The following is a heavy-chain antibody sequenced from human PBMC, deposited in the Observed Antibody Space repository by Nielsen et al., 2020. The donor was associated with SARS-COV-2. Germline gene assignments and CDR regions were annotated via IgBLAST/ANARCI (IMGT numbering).Heavy chain of an antibody. J-gene: IGHJ4*02. CDR2: IIPIFGTA. V-gene: IGHV1-69*06. CDR1: GGTFSSYA. Sequence: SVKVSCKASGGTFSSYAISWVRQAPGQGLEWMGGIIPIFGTANYAQKLQGRVTITADKSTSTAYMELSSLRSEDTAVYYCARGDEAERRYYFDYWGQGTLVTVSS. D-gene: IGHD6-25*01. CDR3: ARGDEAERRYYFDY.